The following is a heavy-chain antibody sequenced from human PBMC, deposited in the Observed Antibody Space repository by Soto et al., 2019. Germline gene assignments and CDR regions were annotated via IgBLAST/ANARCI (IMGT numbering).Heavy chain of an antibody. V-gene: IGHV3-53*02. CDR2: IYSGGNT. D-gene: IGHD2-8*01. CDR1: GFTVSSNY. CDR3: ARLDGLGKGDY. Sequence: EVQLVETGGGLIQPGGSLRLSCAASGFTVSSNYMNWVRQAPGKGLAWVSVIYSGGNTYYADSVKGRFTISRDNSKNTLYLQMNSLRAEDTAVYYCARLDGLGKGDYWGQGPLVTVSS. J-gene: IGHJ4*02.